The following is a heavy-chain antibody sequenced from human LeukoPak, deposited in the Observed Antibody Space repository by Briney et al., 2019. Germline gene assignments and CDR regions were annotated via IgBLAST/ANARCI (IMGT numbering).Heavy chain of an antibody. CDR1: GFTFSSYA. V-gene: IGHV3-23*01. D-gene: IGHD4-11*01. Sequence: GGSLRLSCAASGFTFSSYAMSWFRQAPGKGLEWVSAISGSGGSTYYADSVKGRFTISRDNSKNTLYLQMNSLRAEDTAVYYRAKDRIYSNYFDYWGQGTLVTVSS. CDR2: ISGSGGST. J-gene: IGHJ4*02. CDR3: AKDRIYSNYFDY.